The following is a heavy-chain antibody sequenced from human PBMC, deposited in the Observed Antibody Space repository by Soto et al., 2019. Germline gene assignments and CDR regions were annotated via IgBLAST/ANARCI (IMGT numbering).Heavy chain of an antibody. D-gene: IGHD4-17*01. Sequence: QVQLVQSGAEVKKPGSSVKVSCKASGGTFSSYAISWVRQAPGQGLEWMGGIIPIFGTANYAQKFQGRVTITADESTSPAYMELSSLRSEDTAVYYCARALRDYGDYFYFVYWGQGTLVTVSS. CDR3: ARALRDYGDYFYFVY. V-gene: IGHV1-69*01. J-gene: IGHJ4*02. CDR2: IIPIFGTA. CDR1: GGTFSSYA.